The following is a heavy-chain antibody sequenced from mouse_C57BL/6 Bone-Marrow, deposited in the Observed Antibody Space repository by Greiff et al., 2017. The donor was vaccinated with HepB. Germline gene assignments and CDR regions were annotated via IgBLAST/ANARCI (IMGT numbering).Heavy chain of an antibody. Sequence: QVQLQQPGAELVMPGASVKLSCKASGYTFTSYWMHWVKQRPGQGLEWIGEIDPSDSYTNYNQKFKGKSTLTVDQSSSTAYMQLSSLTSEDSAVYYCARYDYGSSFDYWGQGTTLTVSS. CDR1: GYTFTSYW. D-gene: IGHD1-1*01. J-gene: IGHJ2*01. CDR2: IDPSDSYT. V-gene: IGHV1-69*01. CDR3: ARYDYGSSFDY.